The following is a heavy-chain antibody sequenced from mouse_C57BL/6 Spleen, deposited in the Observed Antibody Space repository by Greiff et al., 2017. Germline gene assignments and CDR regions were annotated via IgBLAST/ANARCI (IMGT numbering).Heavy chain of an antibody. J-gene: IGHJ4*01. CDR1: GYTFTSYW. CDR2: INPSSGYT. Sequence: QVQLQQSGAELAKPGASVKLSCKASGYTFTSYWMHWVKQRPGQGLEWIGYINPSSGYTKYNQKFKDKATLTADKSSSTAYMQLSSLTYEDSAVYYCARDDYDVEYAMDYWGQGTSVTVSS. CDR3: ARDDYDVEYAMDY. V-gene: IGHV1-7*01. D-gene: IGHD2-4*01.